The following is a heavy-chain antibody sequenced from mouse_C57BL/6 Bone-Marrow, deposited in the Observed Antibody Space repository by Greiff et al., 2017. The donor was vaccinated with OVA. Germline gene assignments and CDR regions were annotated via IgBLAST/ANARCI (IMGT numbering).Heavy chain of an antibody. CDR2: IYPGDGDT. CDR3: ARRENYDYEKFAY. J-gene: IGHJ3*01. V-gene: IGHV1-82*01. D-gene: IGHD2-4*01. CDR1: GYAFSSSW. Sequence: VQLQQSGPELVKPGASVKISCKASGYAFSSSWMNWVKQRPGKGLEWIGRIYPGDGDTNYNGKFKGKATLTADKSSSTAYMQLSSLTSEDSAVYFCARRENYDYEKFAYWGQGTLVTVSA.